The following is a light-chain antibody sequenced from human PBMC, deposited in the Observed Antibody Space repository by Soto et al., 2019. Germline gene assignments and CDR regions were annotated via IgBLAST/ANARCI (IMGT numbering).Light chain of an antibody. CDR1: SSDVGGYNY. CDR3: SSYGGTNTLVV. V-gene: IGLV2-8*01. CDR2: EVN. J-gene: IGLJ2*01. Sequence: QSALTQPPSASGSPGQSVTISCTGTSSDVGGYNYVSWYQQHPGKAPKLMIYEVNKRPSGVPDRFSCSKSGNTASLTVTGLQDEDEADYYCSSYGGTNTLVVFGGGTKLTVL.